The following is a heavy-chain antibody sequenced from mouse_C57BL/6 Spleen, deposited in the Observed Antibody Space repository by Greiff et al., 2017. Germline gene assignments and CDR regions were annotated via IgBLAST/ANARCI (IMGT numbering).Heavy chain of an antibody. CDR1: GYTFTSYW. Sequence: QVQLQQPGAELVMPGASVKLSCKASGYTFTSYWMHWVKQRPGQGLEWIGEIDPSDSYTNYNQKFKGKSTLTADKSSSPAYMQLSSLTSEDSAVYYCASGRWLRFDYWGQGTTRTVAS. D-gene: IGHD2-2*01. CDR3: ASGRWLRFDY. V-gene: IGHV1-69*01. J-gene: IGHJ2*01. CDR2: IDPSDSYT.